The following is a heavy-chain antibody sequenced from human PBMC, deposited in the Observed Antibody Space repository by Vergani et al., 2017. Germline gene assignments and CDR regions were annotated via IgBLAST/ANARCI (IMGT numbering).Heavy chain of an antibody. CDR3: AKDSGEQLFAPEYFQH. CDR1: GFTFSSYA. J-gene: IGHJ1*01. CDR2: ISGSGGST. D-gene: IGHD6-6*01. Sequence: VPLLASGGGLVPPGGSLRLSCAASGFTFSSYAMSWVRQAPGKGLEWVSAISGSGGSTYYADSVKGRFTISRDNSKNTLYLQMNSLRAEDTAVYYCAKDSGEQLFAPEYFQHWGQGTLVTVSS. V-gene: IGHV3-23*01.